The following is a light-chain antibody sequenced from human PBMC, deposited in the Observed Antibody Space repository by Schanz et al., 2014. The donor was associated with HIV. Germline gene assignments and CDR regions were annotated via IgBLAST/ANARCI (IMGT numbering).Light chain of an antibody. CDR3: QQYYSTPALT. J-gene: IGKJ4*01. Sequence: EIVLTQSPGTLSLSPGERAALSCRASQSLNRNLAWYQQKPGQAPRLLIYGVSMRATGIPARFTGSGSGTEFTLTISSLQAEDVAVYYCQQYYSTPALTFGGGTKVEIK. CDR1: QSLNRN. CDR2: GVS. V-gene: IGKV3-15*01.